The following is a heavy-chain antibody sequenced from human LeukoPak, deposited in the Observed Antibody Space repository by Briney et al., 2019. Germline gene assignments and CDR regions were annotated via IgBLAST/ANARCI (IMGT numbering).Heavy chain of an antibody. V-gene: IGHV3-48*01. CDR1: GFTFSSYS. D-gene: IGHD1-26*01. CDR3: ARVRGSYYLDY. J-gene: IGHJ4*02. Sequence: GGSLRLSCAASGFTFSSYSMNWVRQAPGKGLEWVSYISSSISTIYYADSVKGRFTISRDNAMNSLYLQMNSPRAEDTAVCYCARVRGSYYLDYWGQGTLVTVSS. CDR2: ISSSISTI.